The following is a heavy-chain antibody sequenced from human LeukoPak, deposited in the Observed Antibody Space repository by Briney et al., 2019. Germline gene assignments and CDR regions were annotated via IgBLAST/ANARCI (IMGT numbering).Heavy chain of an antibody. Sequence: SETLSLTCTVSGGSISSSSYYWGWIRQPPGKGLEWIGSIYYSGSTYYNPSLKSRVTISVDTSKNQFSLKLSSVTAADTAVYYCARDLRRIHRNFDYWGQGTLVTVSS. CDR2: IYYSGST. V-gene: IGHV4-39*07. J-gene: IGHJ4*02. CDR3: ARDLRRIHRNFDY. D-gene: IGHD5-18*01. CDR1: GGSISSSSYY.